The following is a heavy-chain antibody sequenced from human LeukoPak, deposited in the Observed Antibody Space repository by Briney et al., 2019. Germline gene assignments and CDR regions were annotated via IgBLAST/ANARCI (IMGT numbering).Heavy chain of an antibody. D-gene: IGHD4-17*01. CDR1: GYTFTGHY. J-gene: IGHJ5*02. CDR2: INPNSGGT. V-gene: IGHV1-2*04. CDR3: ARHMTTANNWFDP. Sequence: ASVKVSCKASGYTFTGHYIRWVRQAPGQGLEWMGWINPNSGGTNYEQKFQGWVIMTRDTSISTAYMELSSLRYDDTAVYYCARHMTTANNWFDPWGQGTLVTVSS.